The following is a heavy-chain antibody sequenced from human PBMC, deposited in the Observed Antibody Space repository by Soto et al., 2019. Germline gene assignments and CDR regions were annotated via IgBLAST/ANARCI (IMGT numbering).Heavy chain of an antibody. CDR2: ISGSGGST. J-gene: IGHJ4*02. CDR3: AKLKGGGTDILTGYYFGY. CDR1: GFTFSSYA. Sequence: GGSLRLSCAASGFTFSSYAMSWVRQAPGKGLEWVSAISGSGGSTYYADSVKGWFTISRDNSKNTLYLQMNSLRAEDTAVYYCAKLKGGGTDILTGYYFGYWGQGTLVTVSS. V-gene: IGHV3-23*01. D-gene: IGHD3-9*01.